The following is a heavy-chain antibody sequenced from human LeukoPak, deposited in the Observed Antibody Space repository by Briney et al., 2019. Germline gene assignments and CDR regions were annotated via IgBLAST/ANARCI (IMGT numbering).Heavy chain of an antibody. CDR1: GFTFSSYA. J-gene: IGHJ6*02. CDR3: AKDGRYCSGGSPCWVYYYGMDV. Sequence: PGGSLRLSCAASGFTFSSYAMSWVRQAPGKGLEWVSAISGSGGRTYYADSVKGRFTISRDNSKNTLYLQMNSLRAEDTAVYYCAKDGRYCSGGSPCWVYYYGMDVWGQGTTVTVSS. CDR2: ISGSGGRT. D-gene: IGHD2-15*01. V-gene: IGHV3-23*01.